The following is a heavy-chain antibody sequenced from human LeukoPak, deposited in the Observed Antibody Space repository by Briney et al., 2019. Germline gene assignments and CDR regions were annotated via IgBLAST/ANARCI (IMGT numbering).Heavy chain of an antibody. CDR1: GGSISTYD. Sequence: SETLSLTCTLSGGSISTYDWSWIRQPPGKGREWSGYIYHSGSTNYNPSLKSRVTISVDTSKNQFSLKLSSVTAADTAVYYCARGGGYASPIGYWGQGALVTVSS. D-gene: IGHD5-12*01. J-gene: IGHJ4*02. CDR3: ARGGGYASPIGY. CDR2: IYHSGST. V-gene: IGHV4-59*01.